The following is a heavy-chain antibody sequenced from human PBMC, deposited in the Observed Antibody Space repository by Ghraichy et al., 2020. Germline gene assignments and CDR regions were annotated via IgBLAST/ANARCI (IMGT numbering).Heavy chain of an antibody. CDR3: AKDGDYGDYYFDY. CDR2: ISGSGGNT. Sequence: GGSLRLSCAASGFTFTWYSMNWVRQAPGKGLEWVSVISGSGGNTYYADSVKGRFTISRDNSKNMLYLQMNSLRAEDTAVYYCAKDGDYGDYYFDYWGQGTLVTVSS. CDR1: GFTFTWYS. V-gene: IGHV3-23*01. D-gene: IGHD4-17*01. J-gene: IGHJ4*02.